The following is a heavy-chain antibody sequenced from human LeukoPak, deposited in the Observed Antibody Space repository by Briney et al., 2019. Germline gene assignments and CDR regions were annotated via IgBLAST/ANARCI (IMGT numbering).Heavy chain of an antibody. CDR3: ARRGYYGSGIPYYFDY. V-gene: IGHV4-34*01. CDR2: INHSGST. D-gene: IGHD3-10*01. Sequence: PSETLSLTCTVSGGSISSYYWTWIRQPPGKGLEWIGEINHSGSTNYNPSLKSRVTMSVDTSKNQFSLMLNSVTAADTAVYYCARRGYYGSGIPYYFDYWGQGTLVTVSS. J-gene: IGHJ4*02. CDR1: GGSISSYY.